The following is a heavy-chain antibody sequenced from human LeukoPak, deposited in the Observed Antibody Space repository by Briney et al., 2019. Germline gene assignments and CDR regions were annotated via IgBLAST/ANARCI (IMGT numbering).Heavy chain of an antibody. Sequence: PSETLSLTCTVSGGSISSSSYYWGWIRQPPGTGLEWIGSIYYSGSTYYNPSLKSRVTISVDTSKNQFSLKLSSVTAADTAVYYCARADIVVVTNYFDYWGQGTLVTVSS. D-gene: IGHD2-21*02. J-gene: IGHJ4*02. CDR2: IYYSGST. V-gene: IGHV4-39*01. CDR1: GGSISSSSYY. CDR3: ARADIVVVTNYFDY.